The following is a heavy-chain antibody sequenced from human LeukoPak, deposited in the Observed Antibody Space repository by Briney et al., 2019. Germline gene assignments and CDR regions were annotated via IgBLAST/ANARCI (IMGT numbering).Heavy chain of an antibody. CDR3: ARSWDY. J-gene: IGHJ4*02. Sequence: GGSLRLSCAASGFTFSSYEMNWGREAPGNGLEWVSYISSSGSTRCYADSVKGRFTISRDNAKNSLYLQMNSLSAEDTAVYYCARSWDYWGQGTLVTVSS. CDR2: ISSSGSTR. CDR1: GFTFSSYE. V-gene: IGHV3-48*03.